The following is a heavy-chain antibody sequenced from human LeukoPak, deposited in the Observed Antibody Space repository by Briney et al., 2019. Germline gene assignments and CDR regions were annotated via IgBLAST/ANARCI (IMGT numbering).Heavy chain of an antibody. CDR1: GFTFSSYA. D-gene: IGHD1-14*01. CDR2: IGVSAGNT. CDR3: SKRSGAGGDFGSFEY. V-gene: IGHV3-23*01. Sequence: GGSLRLSCAASGFTFSSYAMSWVRQAPGKGLEWVSSIGVSAGNTYYADSVKGRFTISRDNSKNTLFLQMNTLRAEDTAIYYCSKRSGAGGDFGSFEYWGQGTLVTVSS. J-gene: IGHJ4*02.